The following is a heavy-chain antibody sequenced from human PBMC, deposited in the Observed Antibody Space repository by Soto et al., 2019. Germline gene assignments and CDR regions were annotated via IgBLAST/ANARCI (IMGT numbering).Heavy chain of an antibody. J-gene: IGHJ4*01. CDR3: ARGSAGSGYDVDH. D-gene: IGHD3-22*01. CDR1: GFTFSTYA. V-gene: IGHV3-30-3*01. Sequence: QVQLVESGGGVVQPGGSLRLSCVASGFTFSTYAIHWVRQAPGKGLEWVALVSVDGSLEYYADSVKGRSTVSRDNSKSTMYFRTNSLRPGDTAFDYCARGSAGSGYDVDHWGHGTLVTVSS. CDR2: VSVDGSLE.